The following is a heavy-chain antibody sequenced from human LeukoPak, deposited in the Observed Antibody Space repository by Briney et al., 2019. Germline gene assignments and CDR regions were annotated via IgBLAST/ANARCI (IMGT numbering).Heavy chain of an antibody. V-gene: IGHV5-51*01. Sequence: GESLKIPCQGSGYSFNNYWIGWMRQMPGNGLEWMGIIHPGDSDIRYSPSFQGLVTISADMSISTAYLQWSSLKASDTAKYYCARQGGSGIFGAFNVWGQGTMVTVSS. CDR3: ARQGGSGIFGAFNV. D-gene: IGHD3-10*01. CDR1: GYSFNNYW. CDR2: IHPGDSDI. J-gene: IGHJ3*01.